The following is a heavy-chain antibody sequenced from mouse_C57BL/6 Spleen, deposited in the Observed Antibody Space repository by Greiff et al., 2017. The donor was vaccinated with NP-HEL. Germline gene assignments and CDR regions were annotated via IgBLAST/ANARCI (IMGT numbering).Heavy chain of an antibody. D-gene: IGHD4-1*01. J-gene: IGHJ4*01. CDR1: GYTFTSYW. CDR2: IDPSDSYT. CDR3: ARPKLGRAMDY. Sequence: VQLQQPGAELVKPGASVKLSCKASGYTFTSYWMQWVKQRPGQGLEWIGEIDPSDSYTNYNQKFKGKATLTVDTSSSTAYMQLSSLTSEDSAVYYCARPKLGRAMDYWGQGTSVTVSP. V-gene: IGHV1-50*01.